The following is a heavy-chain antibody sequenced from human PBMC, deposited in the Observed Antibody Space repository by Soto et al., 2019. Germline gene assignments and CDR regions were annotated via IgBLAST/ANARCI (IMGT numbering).Heavy chain of an antibody. CDR1: GGSISSGGSS. D-gene: IGHD3-22*01. CDR3: ARRHSHDYYDRSEDVP. J-gene: IGHJ4*02. Sequence: SETLSLTCAVSGGSISSGGSSWSWIRQPPGKGLEWIGYIYHSGSTSYNPSLKSRVTMSVDTSKNQFSLKLSSVTAADTAVYYCARRHSHDYYDRSEDVPWGQGTQVTVSS. V-gene: IGHV4-30-2*01. CDR2: IYHSGST.